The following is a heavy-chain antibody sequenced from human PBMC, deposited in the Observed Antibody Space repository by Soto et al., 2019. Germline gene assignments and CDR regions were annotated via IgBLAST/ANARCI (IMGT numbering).Heavy chain of an antibody. CDR1: GFTFSSYA. Sequence: EVQLLESGGGLVQPGESLRLSCAASGFTFSSYAMSWVRQAPGKGLEWVSVISGSDDRTYYADSVKGRFTLSGDNSKNTRYLQMNSRRAEDTAVYSCAKRSSSYTSDYGGQGTRVTVSS. CDR3: AKRSSSYTSDY. D-gene: IGHD6-6*01. V-gene: IGHV3-23*01. J-gene: IGHJ4*02. CDR2: ISGSDDRT.